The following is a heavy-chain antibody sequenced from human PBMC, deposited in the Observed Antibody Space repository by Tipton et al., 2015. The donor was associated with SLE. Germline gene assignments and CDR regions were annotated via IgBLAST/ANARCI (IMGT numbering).Heavy chain of an antibody. Sequence: TLSLTCIVSGDSISSSSYYWGWIRQPPGKGLEWVGTVYYTGNTFYNPSLKSRVTISVDTSKNQFSLKLTFVTAADTAVYYCVREGYSSGWDGDFDYWGRGTLVTVSS. V-gene: IGHV4-39*07. J-gene: IGHJ4*02. CDR3: VREGYSSGWDGDFDY. D-gene: IGHD6-19*01. CDR2: VYYTGNT. CDR1: GDSISSSSYY.